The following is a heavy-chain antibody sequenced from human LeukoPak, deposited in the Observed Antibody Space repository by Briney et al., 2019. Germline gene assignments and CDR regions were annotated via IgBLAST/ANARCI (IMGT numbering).Heavy chain of an antibody. V-gene: IGHV4-39*02. CDR2: IHYSGST. D-gene: IGHD5-18*01. J-gene: IGHJ4*02. CDR1: GGSITSSTYY. Sequence: SETLSLTCAVSGGSITSSTYYWGWIRQPPGKGLEWIGTIHYSGSTYYNPSLKSRVAMSVDTSKNHFSLKLSSVTAADTAVYYCATRGYNYGLKWGQGTLVTVSS. CDR3: ATRGYNYGLK.